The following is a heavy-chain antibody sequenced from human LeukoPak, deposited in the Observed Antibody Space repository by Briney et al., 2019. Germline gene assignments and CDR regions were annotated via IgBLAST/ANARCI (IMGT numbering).Heavy chain of an antibody. Sequence: SVKVSCKASGGTFSSYAISWVRQAPGQGLEWMGGIIPIFGTANYAQRFQGRVTITTDESTSTAYMELSSLRSEDTAVYYCARGTVGYSSSWSPTTFDYWGQGTLVTVSS. V-gene: IGHV1-69*05. D-gene: IGHD6-13*01. CDR2: IIPIFGTA. CDR3: ARGTVGYSSSWSPTTFDY. J-gene: IGHJ4*02. CDR1: GGTFSSYA.